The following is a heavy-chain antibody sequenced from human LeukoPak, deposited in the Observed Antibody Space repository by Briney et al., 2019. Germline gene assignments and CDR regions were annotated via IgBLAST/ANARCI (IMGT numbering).Heavy chain of an antibody. CDR1: GFTFDDYA. V-gene: IGHV3-9*01. CDR2: ISWNSGSI. CDR3: ARRRPPDY. J-gene: IGHJ4*02. Sequence: GGSLRLSCAASGFTFDDYAMHWVRQAPGKGLEWVSGISWNSGSIGYADSVKGRFTISRDNAKNSLYLQMNSLRAEDTAVYYCARRRPPDYWGQGTLVTVSS.